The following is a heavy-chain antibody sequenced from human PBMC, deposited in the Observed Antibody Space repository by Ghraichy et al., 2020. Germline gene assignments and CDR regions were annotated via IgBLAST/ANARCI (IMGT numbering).Heavy chain of an antibody. J-gene: IGHJ5*02. CDR1: GGSISSYY. CDR2: IYYSGST. V-gene: IGHV4-59*01. Sequence: SETLSLTCTVSGGSISSYYWSWIRQPPGKGLEWIGYIYYSGSTNYNPSLKSRVTISVDTSKNQFSLKLSSVTAADTAVYYCARAWVIYSYGPQRYNWFDPWGQGTLVTVSS. CDR3: ARAWVIYSYGPQRYNWFDP. D-gene: IGHD5-18*01.